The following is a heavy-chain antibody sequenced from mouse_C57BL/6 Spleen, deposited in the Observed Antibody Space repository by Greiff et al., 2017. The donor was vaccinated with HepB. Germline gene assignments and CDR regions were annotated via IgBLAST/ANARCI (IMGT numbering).Heavy chain of an antibody. CDR2: ISDGGSHT. CDR3: ARDTITTVVAPYAMDY. CDR1: GFTFSSYA. Sequence: EVKLVESGGGLVKPGGSLKLSCAASGFTFSSYAMSWVRQTPEKRLEWVATISDGGSHTYYPDNVKGRFTISRDNAKNNLYLQMSHLKSEDTAMYYCARDTITTVVAPYAMDYWGQGTSVTVSS. J-gene: IGHJ4*01. V-gene: IGHV5-4*01. D-gene: IGHD1-1*01.